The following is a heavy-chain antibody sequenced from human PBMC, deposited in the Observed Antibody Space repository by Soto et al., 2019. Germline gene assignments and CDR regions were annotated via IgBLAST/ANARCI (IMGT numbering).Heavy chain of an antibody. D-gene: IGHD2-21*02. CDR2: INTYSGKT. CDR1: GYTFGLSS. V-gene: IGHV1-18*01. J-gene: IGHJ4*02. Sequence: QVQLVQSGPEVKKPGASVKVSCKASGYTFGLSSITWVRQAPGQGLEWLGGINTYSGKTYYAQKVQGRVTLTTDTSPSTAYMDMRSLRSDDTSVYYCARRYGDPSSSTGFEYWGQVTLVSVSS. CDR3: ARRYGDPSSSTGFEY.